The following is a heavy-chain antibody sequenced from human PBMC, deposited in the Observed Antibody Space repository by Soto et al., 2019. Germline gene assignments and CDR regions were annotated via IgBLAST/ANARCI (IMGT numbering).Heavy chain of an antibody. Sequence: QLQLQASGPGLVKTSETLSLTCTVAGASISNNGDYWGWIRQPPGKGLEWIASIHHGGTTYYNPSLYGRVTISVDTSRNQFSLRLHSVTAADTAYYYCARSQGITTFNWFDPWGQGTLVTVSS. CDR2: IHHGGTT. CDR3: ARSQGITTFNWFDP. D-gene: IGHD3-3*01. V-gene: IGHV4-39*01. J-gene: IGHJ5*02. CDR1: GASISNNGDY.